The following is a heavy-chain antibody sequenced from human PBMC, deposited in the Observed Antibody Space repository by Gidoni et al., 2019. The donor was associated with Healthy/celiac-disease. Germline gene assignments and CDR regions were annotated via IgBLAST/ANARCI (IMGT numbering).Heavy chain of an antibody. J-gene: IGHJ4*02. V-gene: IGHV4-31*03. CDR1: GGSISRGGYY. CDR2: IYYSGST. Sequence: QLQLQESRPGLVKPSQTLSLTCTVSGGSISRGGYYWSWSRQHPGTGLECLGYIYYSGSTYYNPSRKSRVTISVDTSKNQFSLKRSSMTAADTAVYYCASLTYYYDSSGYQYWGQGTLVTVSS. D-gene: IGHD3-22*01. CDR3: ASLTYYYDSSGYQY.